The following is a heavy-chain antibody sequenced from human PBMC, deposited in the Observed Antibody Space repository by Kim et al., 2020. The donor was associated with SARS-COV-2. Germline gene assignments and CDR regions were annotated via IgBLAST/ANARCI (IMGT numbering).Heavy chain of an antibody. J-gene: IGHJ2*01. CDR2: VSSTGST. CDR3: ARDGGNGNWYFDL. CDR1: GGSIRGHY. Sequence: SETLSLTCTVSGGSIRGHYWSWIRQPPGQGLEWIGYVSSTGSTNYNPSFKSRFTISIDTSENQFSLKVTSVTAEDTAVYFCARDGGNGNWYFDLWGRGTRVTVSS. V-gene: IGHV4-59*11. D-gene: IGHD2-15*01.